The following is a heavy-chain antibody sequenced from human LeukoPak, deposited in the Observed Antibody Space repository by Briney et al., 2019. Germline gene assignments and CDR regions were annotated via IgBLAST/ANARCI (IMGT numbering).Heavy chain of an antibody. D-gene: IGHD3-22*01. V-gene: IGHV7-4-1*02. CDR3: ARVSYDSSGYYNEYPPFLDY. J-gene: IGHJ4*02. CDR2: INTNTGNP. CDR1: GYSFTNYA. Sequence: ASVKVSCKTSGYSFTNYAMNWVRQAPGQGLEWMGWINTNTGNPTYAQGFTGRFVFFLDTSVSTAYLQISSLKAEDTAVYYCARVSYDSSGYYNEYPPFLDYWGQGTLVTVSS.